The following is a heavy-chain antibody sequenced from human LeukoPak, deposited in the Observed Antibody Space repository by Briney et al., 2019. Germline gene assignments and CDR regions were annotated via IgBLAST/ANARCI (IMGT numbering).Heavy chain of an antibody. Sequence: GGSLRLSCAASGFTFSIYGMHWVRQAPGKGLEWVAVIWYDGSNKYYADSVKGRFTISRDNSKNTLYLQMNSLRAEDTAVYYCARDGNNWNYVVFGTYYYYYYGMDVWGQGTTVTVSS. J-gene: IGHJ6*02. V-gene: IGHV3-33*01. CDR2: IWYDGSNK. CDR3: ARDGNNWNYVVFGTYYYYYYGMDV. CDR1: GFTFSIYG. D-gene: IGHD1-7*01.